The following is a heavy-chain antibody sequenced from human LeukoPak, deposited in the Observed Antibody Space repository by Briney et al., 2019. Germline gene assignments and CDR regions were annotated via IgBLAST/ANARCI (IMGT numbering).Heavy chain of an antibody. CDR2: IYHSGST. CDR1: GGSISSYY. D-gene: IGHD1-26*01. J-gene: IGHJ3*02. V-gene: IGHV4-59*01. CDR3: ARESGGSYIRSDAFDI. Sequence: SETLSLTCTVSGGSISSYYWSWIRQPPGKGLEWIGYIYHSGSTNYNPSLKSRVTISVDTSKNQFSLKLSSVTAADTAVYYCARESGGSYIRSDAFDIWGQGTMVTVSS.